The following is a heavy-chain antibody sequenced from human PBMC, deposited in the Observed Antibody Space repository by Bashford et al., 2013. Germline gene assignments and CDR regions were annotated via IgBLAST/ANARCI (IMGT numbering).Heavy chain of an antibody. D-gene: IGHD3-22*01. CDR1: LGSVSGHS. Sequence: SETLSLTCEISLGSVSGHSYTWIRQPPGKGLEWIGEIRHDRSTNYNPSLKSRVTISVDTSKNQFSLKLSSVTAADTAVYYCARGYYYDSSGYYYAIYYFDYWGQGTLVTVSS. CDR3: ARGYYYDSSGYYYAIYYFDY. J-gene: IGHJ4*02. V-gene: IGHV4-34*01. CDR2: IRHDRST.